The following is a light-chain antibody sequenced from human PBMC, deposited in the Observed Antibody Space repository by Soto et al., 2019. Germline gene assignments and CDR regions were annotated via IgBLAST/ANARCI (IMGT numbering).Light chain of an antibody. CDR1: KLGDKF. CDR3: QSWDRTTAI. CDR2: EDK. Sequence: SYELTQPPSVSVSPGQTATITCYGDKLGDKFTCWYQQKPGQSPLLLMFEDKKRPSGIPARFSDSSSGNTATLTISGTQAIDEADYYCQSWDRTTAIFGGGTKLTV. J-gene: IGLJ2*01. V-gene: IGLV3-1*01.